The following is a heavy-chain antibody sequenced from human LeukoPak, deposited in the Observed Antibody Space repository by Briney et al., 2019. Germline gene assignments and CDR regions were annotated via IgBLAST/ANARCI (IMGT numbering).Heavy chain of an antibody. D-gene: IGHD1-26*01. V-gene: IGHV3-23*01. CDR1: GFSISSYV. CDR3: AKEAVSGSYYYDAFDI. J-gene: IGHJ3*02. Sequence: GGSLRLSCAVSGFSISSYVMSWVRQAPGKGLEWVSAISGSGSNTYYADSVKGRFTISRDNSKNTLYLQMNSLRAEDTAVYYCAKEAVSGSYYYDAFDIWGQGTMVTVSS. CDR2: ISGSGSNT.